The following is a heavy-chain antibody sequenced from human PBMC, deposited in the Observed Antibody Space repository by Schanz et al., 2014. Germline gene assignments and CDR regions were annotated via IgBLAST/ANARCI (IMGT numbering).Heavy chain of an antibody. J-gene: IGHJ3*02. CDR3: ARDGYSVVVISPTESFDI. CDR2: IGSSSSRI. Sequence: EVQLVESGGGLVQPGGSLRLSCAASGFTFSSNSMNWVRQAPGKGLEWISYIGSSSSRIDHADSVKGRFTISRDNAKNSLYLQMNSLRAEDTAVYYCARDGYSVVVISPTESFDIWGQGTMVTVSP. V-gene: IGHV3-48*01. D-gene: IGHD2-21*01. CDR1: GFTFSSNS.